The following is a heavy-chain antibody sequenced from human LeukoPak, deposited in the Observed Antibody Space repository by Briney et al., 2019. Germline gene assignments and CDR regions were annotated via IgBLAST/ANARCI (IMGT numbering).Heavy chain of an antibody. D-gene: IGHD2-15*01. J-gene: IGHJ5*02. CDR2: IKEDGTDK. V-gene: IGHV3-7*01. CDR1: GFTFSSYW. Sequence: GGSLRLSCAASGFTFSSYWMSWVRQAPGKGLEWVAKIKEDGTDKYSADSVKGRFTISRDNAKNSLHLQMNSLRVEDTAVYHCARVRGYCSGGECYHWFDPWGQGTLVTVSS. CDR3: ARVRGYCSGGECYHWFDP.